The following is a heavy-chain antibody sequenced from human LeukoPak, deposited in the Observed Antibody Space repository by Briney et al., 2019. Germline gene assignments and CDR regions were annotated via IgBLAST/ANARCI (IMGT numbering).Heavy chain of an antibody. CDR1: GFIFSDYY. J-gene: IGHJ5*02. CDR2: ISSSGSIK. D-gene: IGHD3-10*01. Sequence: GGSLRLSCAASGFIFSDYYMSWIRQAPGKGLEWVSYISSSGSIKNYADSVKGRFTISRDNAKNSLYLQMNSLRAEDTAVYYCAREVITMVRGVIIRYNWFDPWGQGTLVTVSS. CDR3: AREVITMVRGVIIRYNWFDP. V-gene: IGHV3-11*01.